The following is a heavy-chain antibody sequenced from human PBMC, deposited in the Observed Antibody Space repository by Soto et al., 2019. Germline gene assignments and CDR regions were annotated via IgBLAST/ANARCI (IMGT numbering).Heavy chain of an antibody. D-gene: IGHD3-9*01. J-gene: IGHJ4*02. CDR1: GGSISSGGYY. V-gene: IGHV4-31*03. CDR3: ARGGTYYDILTGPGPFDY. Sequence: PSLTCTVSGGSISSGGYYWSWIRQHPGKGLEWIGYIYYSGSTYYNPSLKSRVTISVDTSKNQFSLKLSSVTAADTAVYYCARGGTYYDILTGPGPFDYWGQGTLVTVSS. CDR2: IYYSGST.